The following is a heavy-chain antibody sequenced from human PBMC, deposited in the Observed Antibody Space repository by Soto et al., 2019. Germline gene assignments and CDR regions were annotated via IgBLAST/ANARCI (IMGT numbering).Heavy chain of an antibody. J-gene: IGHJ5*02. D-gene: IGHD6-13*01. CDR3: ARDPAAAGENWFDP. Sequence: GGSLRLSCAASGFTFSNYAVTWVRQAPGKGLEWVSTISGSGGSTYYADSVKGRFTISRDNAKNSLYLQMNSLRAEDTAVYYCARDPAAAGENWFDPWGQGTLVTVSS. CDR1: GFTFSNYA. V-gene: IGHV3-23*01. CDR2: ISGSGGST.